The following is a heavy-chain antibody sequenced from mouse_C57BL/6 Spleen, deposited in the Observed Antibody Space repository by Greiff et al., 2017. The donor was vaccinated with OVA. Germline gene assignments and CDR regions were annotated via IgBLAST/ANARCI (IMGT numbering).Heavy chain of an antibody. V-gene: IGHV1-52*01. D-gene: IGHD1-1*01. CDR3: ARSRGSSHWYFDV. CDR1: GYTFTSYW. Sequence: QVQLQQPGAELVRPGSSVKLSCKASGYTFTSYWMHWVKQRPIQGLEWIGNIDPSDSETHYNQKFKDKATLTVDKSSSTAYMQLSSLTSEDSAVYYCARSRGSSHWYFDVWGTGTTVTVSS. J-gene: IGHJ1*03. CDR2: IDPSDSET.